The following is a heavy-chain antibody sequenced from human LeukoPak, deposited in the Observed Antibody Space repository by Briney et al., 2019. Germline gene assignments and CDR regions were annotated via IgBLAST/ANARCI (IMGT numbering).Heavy chain of an antibody. V-gene: IGHV3-21*01. J-gene: IGHJ4*02. D-gene: IGHD3-3*01. CDR2: ISSSSSYI. CDR3: ATSDDLWSGMDN. CDR1: GFTLSSSS. Sequence: GGSLRLSCAVSGFTLSSSSMNWVRQAPGKGLEWVSSISSSSSYIYYADSVKGRFTISRDNAKNSLYLQMDSLRADDTAVYYCATSDDLWSGMDNWGQGTLVTVSS.